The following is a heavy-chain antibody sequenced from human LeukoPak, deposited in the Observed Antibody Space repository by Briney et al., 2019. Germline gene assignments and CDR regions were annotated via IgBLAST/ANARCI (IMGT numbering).Heavy chain of an antibody. V-gene: IGHV3-11*01. Sequence: PGGSLRLSCAVSGFTFSAYYMTWIRQAPGKGLEGVSYISSSGYTTYYADSVKGRFTISRDNAKNSLYLQMNSLRAEDTAVYYCAGVGPAAAGRGYWYFDLWGRGTLVTVSS. D-gene: IGHD6-13*01. CDR1: GFTFSAYY. CDR2: ISSSGYTT. J-gene: IGHJ2*01. CDR3: AGVGPAAAGRGYWYFDL.